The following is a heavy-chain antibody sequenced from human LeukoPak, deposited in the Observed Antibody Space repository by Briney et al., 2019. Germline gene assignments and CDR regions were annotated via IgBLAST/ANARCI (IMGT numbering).Heavy chain of an antibody. CDR3: ARKTTGGWFDP. V-gene: IGHV4-59*01. J-gene: IGHJ5*02. D-gene: IGHD4-17*01. CDR1: GGSISSYY. CDR2: IYFSGST. Sequence: PSETLSLTCTVSGGSISSYYWTWIRQPPGKGLEWIGYIYFSGSTHYNPSLKSRVTISVDTSKNQFSLKLSSVTAADTAVYYCARKTTGGWFDPWGQGTLVTVSS.